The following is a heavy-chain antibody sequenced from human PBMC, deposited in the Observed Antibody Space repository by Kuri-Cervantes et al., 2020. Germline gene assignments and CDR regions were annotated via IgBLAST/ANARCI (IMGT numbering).Heavy chain of an antibody. CDR2: INPNSGGT. V-gene: IGHV1-2*02. D-gene: IGHD6-13*01. CDR1: RYTFTGYY. J-gene: IGHJ6*02. CDR3: ARSGIAAAGTNYYYGMDV. Sequence: ASVKVSCKASRYTFTGYYMHWVRQAPGQGLEWMGWINPNSGGTNYAQKFQGRVTMTRDTSISTAYMELSRLRSDDTAVYYCARSGIAAAGTNYYYGMDVWGQGTTVTVSS.